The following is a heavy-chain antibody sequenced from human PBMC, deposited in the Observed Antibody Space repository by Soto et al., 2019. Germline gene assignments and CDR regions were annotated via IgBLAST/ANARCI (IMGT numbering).Heavy chain of an antibody. Sequence: GGSLRLSCAASGFTFSSYAMSWVRQAPGKGLEWVSAISGSGGSTYYADTVKGRFTIYRDNSKNTLYLKIKKLRAEDTAVYYCAKRRGYCSGGSCYSWGQGT. V-gene: IGHV3-23*01. CDR2: ISGSGGST. D-gene: IGHD2-15*01. CDR1: GFTFSSYA. CDR3: AKRRGYCSGGSCYS. J-gene: IGHJ4*02.